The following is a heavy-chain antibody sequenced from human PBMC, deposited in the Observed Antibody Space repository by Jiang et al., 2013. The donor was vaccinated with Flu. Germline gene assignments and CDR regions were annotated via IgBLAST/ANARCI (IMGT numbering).Heavy chain of an antibody. CDR3: ARVRRGDSSGYYETDDAFDI. CDR1: GYIFTSYY. J-gene: IGHJ3*02. V-gene: IGHV1-46*01. D-gene: IGHD3-22*01. CDR2: INPSGGST. Sequence: CKASGYIFTSYYMHWVRQAPGQGLEWMGIINPSGGSTSYAQKFQGRVTMTRDTSTSTVYMELSSLRSEDTAVYYCARVRRGDSSGYYETDDAFDIWGQGTMVTVSS.